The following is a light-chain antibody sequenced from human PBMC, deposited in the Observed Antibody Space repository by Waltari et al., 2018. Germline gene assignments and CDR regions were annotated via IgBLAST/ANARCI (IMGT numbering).Light chain of an antibody. CDR3: QAWDSSPHVV. Sequence: SYELTQPPPVSVSPGQTVSITCSGDKLGDTNLCWYQQKPGQSPTLVIYQNNMRPSGIPERFSGSNSGNTATLTISGTQPMDGADYYCQAWDSSPHVVFGGGTKLTVL. V-gene: IGLV3-1*01. CDR1: KLGDTN. CDR2: QNN. J-gene: IGLJ2*01.